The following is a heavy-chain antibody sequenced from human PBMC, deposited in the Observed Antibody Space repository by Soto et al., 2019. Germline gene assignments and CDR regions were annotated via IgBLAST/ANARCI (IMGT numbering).Heavy chain of an antibody. D-gene: IGHD2-2*01. CDR2: INAGNGNT. CDR3: ARVYEDIVVVPAAPDAFDI. J-gene: IGHJ3*02. CDR1: GYTFTSYA. Sequence: GASVKVSCKASGYTFTSYAMHWVRQAPGQRLEWMGWINAGNGNTKYSQKFQGRVTITRDTSASTAYMELSSLRSEDTAVYYCARVYEDIVVVPAAPDAFDIWGQGTMVTVSS. V-gene: IGHV1-3*01.